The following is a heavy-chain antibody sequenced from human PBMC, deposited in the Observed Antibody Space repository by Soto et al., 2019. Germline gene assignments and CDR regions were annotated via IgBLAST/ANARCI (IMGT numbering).Heavy chain of an antibody. CDR2: ISGSGGST. J-gene: IGHJ4*02. V-gene: IGHV3-23*01. Sequence: EVQLLESGGGLVQPGGSLRLSCAASGFTFSSYAMSWVRQAPGKGREWVSAISGSGGSTYYADSVKGRFTISRDNSKNTLYLQMNSLRAEDTAVYYCAKESNGVLRFLEWLLGFDYWGQGTLVTVSS. D-gene: IGHD3-3*01. CDR1: GFTFSSYA. CDR3: AKESNGVLRFLEWLLGFDY.